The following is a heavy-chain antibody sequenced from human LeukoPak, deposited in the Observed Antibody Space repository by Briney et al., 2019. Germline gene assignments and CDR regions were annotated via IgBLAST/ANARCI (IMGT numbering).Heavy chain of an antibody. J-gene: IGHJ4*02. CDR2: IYYSGST. V-gene: IGHV4-59*01. CDR1: GGSISSYY. D-gene: IGHD6-19*01. CDR3: ARKSKALLRAGNFDY. Sequence: SETLSLTCTVSGGSISSYYWSWIRQPPGKGLEWIGYIYYSGSTNYNPSLKSRVTISVDTSKNQFSLKLSSVTAADTAVYYCARKSKALLRAGNFDYWGQGTLVTVSS.